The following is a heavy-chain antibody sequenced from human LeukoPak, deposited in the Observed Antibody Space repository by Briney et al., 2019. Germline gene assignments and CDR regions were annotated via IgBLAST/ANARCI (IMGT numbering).Heavy chain of an antibody. J-gene: IGHJ4*02. CDR1: GDSISIYY. CDR3: ARGRGDSRGTSLDS. D-gene: IGHD3-22*01. V-gene: IGHV4-59*01. Sequence: PSEALSLTCTVSGDSISIYYWSWIRQPPGKGLEWIGYIYYTGSTTYNPSLKSRLTISIDTSKNQFSLNLISLTAADTAVYYCARGRGDSRGTSLDSWGQGTLVTVSS. CDR2: IYYTGST.